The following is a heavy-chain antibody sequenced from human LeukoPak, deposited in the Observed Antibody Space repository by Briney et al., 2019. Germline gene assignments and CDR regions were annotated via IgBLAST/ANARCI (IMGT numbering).Heavy chain of an antibody. Sequence: GGSLRLSCAASGFTFSSYWMSWVRQAPGKGLEWVANMNRDGSEKNYVDSIKGRFTISRDNVANSLYLQMNSLRVEDTAVYYCARDGGIIRFGGQDVWGQGTTVIVS. CDR3: ARDGGIIRFGGQDV. D-gene: IGHD3-16*01. V-gene: IGHV3-7*01. CDR1: GFTFSSYW. CDR2: MNRDGSEK. J-gene: IGHJ6*02.